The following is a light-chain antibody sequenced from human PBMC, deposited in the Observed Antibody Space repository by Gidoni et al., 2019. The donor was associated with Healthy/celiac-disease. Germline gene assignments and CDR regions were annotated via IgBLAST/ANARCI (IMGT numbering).Light chain of an antibody. Sequence: EIVLTQSPATLSLSPGERATLSCRASQSVSSYLAWYQQKPGQAPRLLIYDASNRATGIPARFSGSGSGTDFTLTISSLEPEDFADYYCQQRSNWPPSWTFGQXTKVEIK. CDR3: QQRSNWPPSWT. V-gene: IGKV3-11*01. J-gene: IGKJ1*01. CDR1: QSVSSY. CDR2: DAS.